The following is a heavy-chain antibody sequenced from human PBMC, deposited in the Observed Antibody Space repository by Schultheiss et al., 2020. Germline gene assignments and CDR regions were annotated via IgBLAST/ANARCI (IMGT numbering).Heavy chain of an antibody. D-gene: IGHD2-21*02. Sequence: GGSLRLSCAASGFTFSGSAMHWVRQASGKGLEWVGRIRSKANSYATAYAASVKGRFTISRDDSKNTAYLQMNSLRAGDTAVYYCAREVRDDLHRSNWFDPWGQGTLVTVSS. V-gene: IGHV3-73*01. CDR1: GFTFSGSA. CDR3: AREVRDDLHRSNWFDP. J-gene: IGHJ5*02. CDR2: IRSKANSYAT.